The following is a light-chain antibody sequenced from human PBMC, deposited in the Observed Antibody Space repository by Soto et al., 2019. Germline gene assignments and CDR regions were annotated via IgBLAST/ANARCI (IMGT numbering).Light chain of an antibody. CDR3: QQLNSYPYT. Sequence: DIQLIQSPSFLSASVGDRVTITCRASQDISTYLAWYQQKPGKAPNLLIYAASTLQSGVPLRFSSSGSGTELTLTISSLQPEDFATFYCQQLNSYPYTFGQGTKLEIK. CDR2: AAS. V-gene: IGKV1-9*01. J-gene: IGKJ2*01. CDR1: QDISTY.